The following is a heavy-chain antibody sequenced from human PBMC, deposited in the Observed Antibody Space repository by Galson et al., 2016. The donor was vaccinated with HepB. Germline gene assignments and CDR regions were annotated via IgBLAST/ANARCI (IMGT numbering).Heavy chain of an antibody. CDR2: ISAFNVNT. CDR3: ARDPRYYGMDV. J-gene: IGHJ6*02. CDR1: GYTFTRYG. Sequence: SVKVSCKASGYTFTRYGISWVRQAPGQGLEWMAWISAFNVNTNYAQKLQGRVTMTTDTSTSTAYMELRSLRSDDTAVYYCARDPRYYGMDVWGQGTTVTVSS. V-gene: IGHV1-18*01.